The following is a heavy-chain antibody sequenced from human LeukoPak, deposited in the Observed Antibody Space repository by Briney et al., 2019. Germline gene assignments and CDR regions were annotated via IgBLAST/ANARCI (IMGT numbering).Heavy chain of an antibody. V-gene: IGHV1-69*13. CDR2: IIPIFGTA. CDR3: ARGVTKWFDP. D-gene: IGHD4-17*01. CDR1: GGTFSSYA. J-gene: IGHJ5*02. Sequence: GASVKVSCKASGGTFSSYAISWVRQAPGQGLEWMGGIIPIFGTANYAQKFQGRVTVTADESTSTAYMELSSLRSEDTAVYYCARGVTKWFDPWGQGTLVTVSS.